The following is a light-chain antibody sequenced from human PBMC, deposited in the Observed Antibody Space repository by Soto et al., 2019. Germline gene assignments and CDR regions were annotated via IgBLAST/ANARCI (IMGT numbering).Light chain of an antibody. V-gene: IGKV1-39*01. Sequence: DIQMTQSPSSLSALVGARVPITCRAIQSITSSLIGYKQKPGKAPKLLIYAASGLQSGVPSRFSGSGSGTDFTLTISSLQPEAFATSYCQQSYSTPLTFGGGTKVDIK. J-gene: IGKJ4*01. CDR3: QQSYSTPLT. CDR2: AAS. CDR1: QSITSS.